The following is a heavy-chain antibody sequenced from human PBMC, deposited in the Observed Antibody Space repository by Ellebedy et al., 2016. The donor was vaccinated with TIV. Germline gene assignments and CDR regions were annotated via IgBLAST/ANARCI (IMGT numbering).Heavy chain of an antibody. CDR2: IYYSGST. CDR3: ANSPMVGAATDAFDI. V-gene: IGHV4-39*07. CDR1: GGSISSSSYY. D-gene: IGHD2-15*01. J-gene: IGHJ3*02. Sequence: SETLSLXXTVSGGSISSSSYYWGWIRQPPGKGLEWIGSIYYSGSTYYNPSLKSRVTISVDTSKNQFSLKLSSVTAADTAVYYCANSPMVGAATDAFDIWGQGTMVTVSS.